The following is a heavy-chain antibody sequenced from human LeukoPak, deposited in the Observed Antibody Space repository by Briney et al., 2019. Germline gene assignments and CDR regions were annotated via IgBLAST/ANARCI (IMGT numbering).Heavy chain of an antibody. CDR1: GFTFSSYA. CDR3: AKGSYYDQIPESDY. J-gene: IGHJ4*02. D-gene: IGHD3-22*01. Sequence: PGGSLRLSCAASGFTFSSYAMHWVRQAPGKGLEWVAVISYDGSNKYYADSVKGRFTISRDNSKNMLYLQMNSLTAEDTAVYYCAKGSYYDQIPESDYWGQGTLVTVSS. CDR2: ISYDGSNK. V-gene: IGHV3-30-3*01.